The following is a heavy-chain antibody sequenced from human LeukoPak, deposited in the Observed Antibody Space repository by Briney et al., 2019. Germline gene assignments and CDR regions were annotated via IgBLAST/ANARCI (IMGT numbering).Heavy chain of an antibody. D-gene: IGHD6-19*01. CDR3: AKASSGWYYFDY. J-gene: IGHJ4*02. CDR2: ISWNSGSI. CDR1: GFTFDDYA. Sequence: GGSLRLSCAASGFTFDDYAMHWVRQAPGKGLEWVSGISWNSGSIGYADSVKGRFTISRDNAKSSLYLQMNSLRAEDTALYYCAKASSGWYYFDYWGQGTLVTVSS. V-gene: IGHV3-9*01.